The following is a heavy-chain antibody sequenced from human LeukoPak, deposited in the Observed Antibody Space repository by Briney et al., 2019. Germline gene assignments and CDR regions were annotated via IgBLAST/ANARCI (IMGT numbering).Heavy chain of an antibody. D-gene: IGHD4-17*01. CDR2: IYPGDSDT. V-gene: IGHV5-51*04. CDR3: ARESDYAFDY. Sequence: GESLKISCNGSGYSFTTYWIGWVRQMPGQGMEWMGIIYPGDSDTRYSPSFQGQVTISADKPISTAYLQWSSLKASDTAMYYCARESDYAFDYWGQGTLVTVSS. J-gene: IGHJ4*02. CDR1: GYSFTTYW.